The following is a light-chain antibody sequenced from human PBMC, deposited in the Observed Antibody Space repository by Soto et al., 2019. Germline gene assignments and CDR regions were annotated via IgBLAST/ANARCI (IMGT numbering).Light chain of an antibody. Sequence: EIVLTQSPGTLSLSPGERATLSCRAGESVTSNFLAWYQQKPGLAPRLLIYGTSSRATGTPDRFSGSGSGTDFTLTISRLEPEDFAVYYCQHYGRSPLTFGGGTKVEIK. J-gene: IGKJ4*01. CDR1: ESVTSNF. CDR2: GTS. CDR3: QHYGRSPLT. V-gene: IGKV3-20*01.